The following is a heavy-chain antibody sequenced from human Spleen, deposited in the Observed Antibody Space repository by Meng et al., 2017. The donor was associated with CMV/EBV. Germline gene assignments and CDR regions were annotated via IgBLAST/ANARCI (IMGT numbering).Heavy chain of an antibody. J-gene: IGHJ3*01. CDR1: GGSFSGYH. Sequence: SETLSLTCAVYGGSFSGYHWSWIRQPPGKGLEWIGEINHGGYTSYNPSLKSRVTISVDTSKNQVSLKLSSVTAADTAVYYCAREGSIEALMESYGAFDLWGQGTMVTVSS. V-gene: IGHV4-34*01. CDR3: AREGSIEALMESYGAFDL. CDR2: INHGGYT. D-gene: IGHD6-6*01.